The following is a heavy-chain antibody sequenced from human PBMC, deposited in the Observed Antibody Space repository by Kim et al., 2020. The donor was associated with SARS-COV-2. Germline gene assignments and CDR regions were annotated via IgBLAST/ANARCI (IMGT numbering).Heavy chain of an antibody. Sequence: GGSLRLSCAASGFTFSSYGMHWVRQAPGKGLEWVAVIWYDGSNKYYADSVKGRFTISRDNSKNTLYLQMNSLRAEDTAVYYCASSEGAGDFDYWGQGTLGTVSS. D-gene: IGHD6-19*01. V-gene: IGHV3-33*01. J-gene: IGHJ4*02. CDR1: GFTFSSYG. CDR3: ASSEGAGDFDY. CDR2: IWYDGSNK.